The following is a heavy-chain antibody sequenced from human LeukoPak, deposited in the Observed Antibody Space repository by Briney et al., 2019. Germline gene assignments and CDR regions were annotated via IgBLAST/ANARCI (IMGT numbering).Heavy chain of an antibody. V-gene: IGHV3-23*01. D-gene: IGHD6-19*01. J-gene: IGHJ4*02. CDR2: ISGSGGST. CDR1: GFTFSSYA. CDR3: AKGPSVAGKLDY. Sequence: AGGSLRLSCAASGFTFSSYAMSWAREAPGKGLEWVSAISGSGGSTYYADSVKGRFTISRDNSKNTLYLQMNSLRAEDTAVYYCAKGPSVAGKLDYWGQGTLVTVSS.